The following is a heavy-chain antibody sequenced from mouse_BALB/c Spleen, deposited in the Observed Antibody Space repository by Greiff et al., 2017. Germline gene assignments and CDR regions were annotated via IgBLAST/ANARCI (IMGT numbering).Heavy chain of an antibody. CDR3: TLGYRSTWFAY. J-gene: IGHJ3*01. D-gene: IGHD2-14*01. Sequence: QVQLQQPGAELVRPGASVKLSCKASGYTFTSYWINWVKQRPGQGLEWIGNIYPSDSYTNYNQKFKDKATLTVDKSSSTAYMQLSSPTSEDSAVYYCTLGYRSTWFAYWGQGTLVTVSA. CDR1: GYTFTSYW. CDR2: IYPSDSYT. V-gene: IGHV1-69*02.